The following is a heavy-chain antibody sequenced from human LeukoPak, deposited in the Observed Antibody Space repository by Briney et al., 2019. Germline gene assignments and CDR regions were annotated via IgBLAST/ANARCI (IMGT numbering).Heavy chain of an antibody. V-gene: IGHV3-23*01. J-gene: IGHJ4*02. CDR2: ISVSGNT. Sequence: GGSLRLSCAASGFTLSSYAMSWVRQAPGKGLEWVSAISVSGNTYHADSVKGRFTISRDNAKNSLYLQMNSLRAEDTAIYYCAREADSSGYYRHFDYWGQGTLVTVSS. CDR3: AREADSSGYYRHFDY. D-gene: IGHD3-22*01. CDR1: GFTLSSYA.